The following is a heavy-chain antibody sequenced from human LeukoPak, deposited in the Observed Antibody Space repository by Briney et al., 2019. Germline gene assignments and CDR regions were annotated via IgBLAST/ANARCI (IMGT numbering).Heavy chain of an antibody. Sequence: GGSLRLSCAASGFTFSSYDMHWVRQATGKGLEWVSTIGAAGEMFYPGSVKGRFAISRDDAKDSMYLQMNSLRAGDTAVYYCVIRLRGWSSGFDYWGQGILVTVSS. CDR2: IGAAGEM. CDR1: GFTFSSYD. J-gene: IGHJ4*02. CDR3: VIRLRGWSSGFDY. V-gene: IGHV3-13*04. D-gene: IGHD6-19*01.